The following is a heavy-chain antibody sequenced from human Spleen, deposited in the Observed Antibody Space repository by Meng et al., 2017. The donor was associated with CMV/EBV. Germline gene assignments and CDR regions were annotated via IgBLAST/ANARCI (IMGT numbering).Heavy chain of an antibody. J-gene: IGHJ5*02. D-gene: IGHD3-3*01. Sequence: AYYVHWVRQAPGQGLEWMGWIDPNSGGTSYAQKFQGRVTMTRDTSISTAYMELSRLRSDDTAMYYCARGQYYDFWSGYYTVADWFDPWGQGTLVTVSS. CDR1: AYY. CDR2: IDPNSGGT. V-gene: IGHV1-2*02. CDR3: ARGQYYDFWSGYYTVADWFDP.